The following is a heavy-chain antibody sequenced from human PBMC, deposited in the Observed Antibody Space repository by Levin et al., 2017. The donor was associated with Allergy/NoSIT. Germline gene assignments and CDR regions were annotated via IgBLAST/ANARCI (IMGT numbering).Heavy chain of an antibody. CDR3: ARGGRYYGP. J-gene: IGHJ5*02. Sequence: SETLSLTCTVSGGSISSYYWSWIRQPPGKGLEWIGYIYNSVITYYNPSLKSRVTISVDTSKNHFSLKLTSVTAADTAVYYCARGGRYYGPWGQGTLVTVSS. CDR1: GGSISSYY. D-gene: IGHD3-16*01. V-gene: IGHV4-59*01. CDR2: IYNSVIT.